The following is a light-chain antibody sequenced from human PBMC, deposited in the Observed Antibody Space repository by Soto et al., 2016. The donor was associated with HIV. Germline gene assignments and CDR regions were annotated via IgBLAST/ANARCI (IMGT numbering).Light chain of an antibody. CDR2: KAS. Sequence: DIQMTQSPSSLSASVGDRVTITCRASQSVSSWLAWYQQKPGKAPNLLIYKASSLESGVPSRFSGSGSGTEFALTISSLQPEDFATYYCQQSYSTPHTFGQGTKLEIK. CDR1: QSVSSW. J-gene: IGKJ2*01. CDR3: QQSYSTPHT. V-gene: IGKV1-5*03.